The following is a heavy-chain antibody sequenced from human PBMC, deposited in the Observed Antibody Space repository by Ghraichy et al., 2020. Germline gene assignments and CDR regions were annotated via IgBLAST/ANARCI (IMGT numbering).Heavy chain of an antibody. CDR2: ISGSGGNK. CDR1: GLTFSSYA. V-gene: IGHV3-23*01. D-gene: IGHD2-15*01. J-gene: IGHJ1*01. CDR3: AKDVGRGGGSCFHH. Sequence: GGSLRLSSAAYGLTFSSYAMSWVRKAPGKGLKWVSAISGSGGNKYYADSVKGRFTFSRENSKNTRYLQMNSLRAEDTAVYYCAKDVGRGGGSCFHHWVQGTLVTVSS.